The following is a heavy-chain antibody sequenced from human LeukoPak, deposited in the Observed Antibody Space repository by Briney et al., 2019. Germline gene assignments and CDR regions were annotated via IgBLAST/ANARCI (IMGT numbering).Heavy chain of an antibody. CDR1: GYTFTSYG. CDR3: ARALREYSSSWFSDF. V-gene: IGHV1-18*01. CDR2: ISAYNGST. Sequence: ASVKVSCKASGYTFTSYGISWVRQAPGQGLEWMGWISAYNGSTNYPQKFQGRVTVTTDTSTSTAYMELRSLRSDDTAVYFCARALREYSSSWFSDFWGQGTLVTVSS. J-gene: IGHJ4*02. D-gene: IGHD6-13*01.